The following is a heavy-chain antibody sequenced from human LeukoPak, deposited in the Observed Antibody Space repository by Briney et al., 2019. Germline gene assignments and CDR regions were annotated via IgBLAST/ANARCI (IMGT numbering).Heavy chain of an antibody. Sequence: GGSLRLPCAASGFTFSSYAMHWVRQAPGKGLEWVAVISYDGSNKYYADSVKGRFTISRDNSKNTLYLQMNSLRAEDTAVYYCARVHRPYYYYGMDVWGKGTTVTVSS. CDR3: ARVHRPYYYYGMDV. CDR1: GFTFSSYA. CDR2: ISYDGSNK. J-gene: IGHJ6*04. V-gene: IGHV3-30*04.